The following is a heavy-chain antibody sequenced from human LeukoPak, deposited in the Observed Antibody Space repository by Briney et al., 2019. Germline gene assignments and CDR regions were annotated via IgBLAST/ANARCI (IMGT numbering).Heavy chain of an antibody. CDR1: GLNFKFYA. Sequence: GGSLTLSCAVSGLNFKFYAMSWVRQAPGKGLEWVSGITSRSTTYYADSVKGRFTISRDNSKNMVWLQINSPTAEDTATYYCAKDGNWARFEDWGQGTLVTVSS. D-gene: IGHD7-27*01. CDR2: ITSRSTT. V-gene: IGHV3-23*01. J-gene: IGHJ4*02. CDR3: AKDGNWARFED.